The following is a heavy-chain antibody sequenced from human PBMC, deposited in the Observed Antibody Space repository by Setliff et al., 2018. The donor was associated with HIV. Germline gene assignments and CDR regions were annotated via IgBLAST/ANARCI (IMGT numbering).Heavy chain of an antibody. CDR2: ISPYSRIT. J-gene: IGHJ6*02. Sequence: ASVTVSCKASGYSFTSYGIGWVRQAPGQGLEWIGWISPYSRITNYAPKFRDRVTMTTETSTNTAYLEVRSLSSDDTAVYYCARGRNYNSGMDVWGQGTTVTVSS. D-gene: IGHD3-10*01. CDR3: ARGRNYNSGMDV. V-gene: IGHV1-18*01. CDR1: GYSFTSYG.